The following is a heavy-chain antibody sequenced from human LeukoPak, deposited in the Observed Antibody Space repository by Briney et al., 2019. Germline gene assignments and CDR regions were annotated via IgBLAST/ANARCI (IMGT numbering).Heavy chain of an antibody. Sequence: ASVKVSCKASGGTFSSYAISWVRQAPGKGLEWMGGIIPIFGTANYAQKFQGRVTITADESTSTAYMELSSLRSEDTAVYYCASTGGARYCSGGSCYTVDTAMPAYYYYGMDVWGKGTTVTVSS. D-gene: IGHD2-15*01. J-gene: IGHJ6*04. CDR3: ASTGGARYCSGGSCYTVDTAMPAYYYYGMDV. CDR2: IIPIFGTA. CDR1: GGTFSSYA. V-gene: IGHV1-69*01.